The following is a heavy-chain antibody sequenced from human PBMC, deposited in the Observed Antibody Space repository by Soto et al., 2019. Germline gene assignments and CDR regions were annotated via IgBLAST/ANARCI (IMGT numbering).Heavy chain of an antibody. V-gene: IGHV1-24*01. D-gene: IGHD6-19*01. Sequence: ASVKVSCKVSGYTLTELSMHWVRQAPGKGLEWMGGFDPEDGETIYAQKFQGRVTMTEDTSTDTAYMELSSLRSEDTAVYYCATFLYSSGWFLFDYWGQGTLVTVSS. CDR1: GYTLTELS. J-gene: IGHJ4*02. CDR3: ATFLYSSGWFLFDY. CDR2: FDPEDGET.